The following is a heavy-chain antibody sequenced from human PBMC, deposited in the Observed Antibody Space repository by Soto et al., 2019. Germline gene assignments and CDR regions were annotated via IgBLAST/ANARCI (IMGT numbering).Heavy chain of an antibody. CDR3: ARELGYCSSTSCYKGYYGMDV. J-gene: IGHJ6*02. Sequence: QLQLVESGGGVVQPGRSLRLSCAASGFTFSSYGMHWVRQAPGKGLEWVAVIWYDGSNKYYADSVKGRFIISRDNSKNPLYLQMNSLRAEDTAVYYCARELGYCSSTSCYKGYYGMDVWGPGTTVTVS. CDR2: IWYDGSNK. D-gene: IGHD2-2*02. CDR1: GFTFSSYG. V-gene: IGHV3-33*01.